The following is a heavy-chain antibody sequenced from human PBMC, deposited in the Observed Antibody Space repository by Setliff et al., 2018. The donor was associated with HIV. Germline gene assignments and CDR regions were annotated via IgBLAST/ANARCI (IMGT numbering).Heavy chain of an antibody. J-gene: IGHJ6*02. CDR2: INPNNGGT. Sequence: ASVKVSCKASGYTFTGYYMHWVRQAPGQGLEWMGWINPNNGGTNYAQKFQGRVTMTRDTSISTAYMELSRLRSDDTAVYYCARAPYLEQLTYYYYYGMDVWGQGTTVTVSS. CDR1: GYTFTGYY. CDR3: ARAPYLEQLTYYYYYGMDV. V-gene: IGHV1-2*02. D-gene: IGHD6-13*01.